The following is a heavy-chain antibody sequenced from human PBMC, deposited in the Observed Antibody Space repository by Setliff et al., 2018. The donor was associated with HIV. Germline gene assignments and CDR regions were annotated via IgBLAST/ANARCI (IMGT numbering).Heavy chain of an antibody. J-gene: IGHJ6*03. CDR3: ARATNYYDSSNYYMDV. V-gene: IGHV1-3*03. D-gene: IGHD3-22*01. Sequence: ASVKVSCKASGYTFTSYAMHWVRQAPGQRLEWMGWINAGNGNTKYSQEFQGRVTITRDTSASTAYMELSSLRSEDMTVYYCARATNYYDSSNYYMDVWGKGTTVTVSS. CDR2: INAGNGNT. CDR1: GYTFTSYA.